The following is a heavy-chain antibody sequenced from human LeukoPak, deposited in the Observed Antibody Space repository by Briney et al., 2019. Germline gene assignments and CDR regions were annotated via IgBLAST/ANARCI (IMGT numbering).Heavy chain of an antibody. D-gene: IGHD5-18*01. CDR1: GFTFSSYE. J-gene: IGHJ3*02. V-gene: IGHV3-48*03. CDR2: ISSSGSTI. CDR3: ARGWIRGFDI. Sequence: QAGGSLRLSCAASGFTFSSYEMNWVSQAPGKGLEWVSYISSSGSTIYYADSVEGRFTTSRDNAKNSLYLQMNSLRAEDTAVYYCARGWIRGFDIWGQGTMVTVSS.